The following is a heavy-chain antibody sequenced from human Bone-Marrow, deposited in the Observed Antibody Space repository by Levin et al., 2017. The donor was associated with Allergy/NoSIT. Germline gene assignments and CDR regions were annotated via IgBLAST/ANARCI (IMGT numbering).Heavy chain of an antibody. CDR1: RGSITNGGYY. D-gene: IGHD4-17*01. J-gene: IGHJ4*02. Sequence: NPSETLSLTCTVSRGSITNGGYYWSWIRQQPGKGLEWIGNIHYNGITYYNPSLFSRLTISLETSKNQFSLRLSSVTAADTALYYCARYYGDNGEVLWYFDSWGQGTLVSVSS. CDR2: IHYNGIT. CDR3: ARYYGDNGEVLWYFDS. V-gene: IGHV4-31*03.